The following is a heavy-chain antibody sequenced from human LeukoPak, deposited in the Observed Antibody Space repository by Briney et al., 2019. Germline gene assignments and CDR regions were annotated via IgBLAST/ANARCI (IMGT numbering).Heavy chain of an antibody. CDR2: IIPIFGTA. D-gene: IGHD4-23*01. J-gene: IGHJ3*02. Sequence: ASVKVSCKASGGTFSSYAISWVRQAPGQGLEWMGGIIPIFGTANYAQKFQGRVTITADESTSTAYMELSSLRSEDTAVYYCARARDRWSRYALDIWGQGTMVTVSS. CDR1: GGTFSSYA. CDR3: ARARDRWSRYALDI. V-gene: IGHV1-69*13.